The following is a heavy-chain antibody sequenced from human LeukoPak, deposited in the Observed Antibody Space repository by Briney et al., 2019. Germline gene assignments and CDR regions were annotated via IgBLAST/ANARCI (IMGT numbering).Heavy chain of an antibody. CDR1: GFTFSSYN. CDR2: ISSSSSTI. D-gene: IGHD2-2*01. V-gene: IGHV3-48*02. Sequence: PPGGSLRLSCAASGFTFSSYNMNWVRQAPGKRLEWVSYISSSSSTIYYADSVKGRFTISRDNAKNSLYLQMNSLRDEDTAVYYCARNRDYCSSTSCYSDAFDIWGQGTMVTVSS. CDR3: ARNRDYCSSTSCYSDAFDI. J-gene: IGHJ3*02.